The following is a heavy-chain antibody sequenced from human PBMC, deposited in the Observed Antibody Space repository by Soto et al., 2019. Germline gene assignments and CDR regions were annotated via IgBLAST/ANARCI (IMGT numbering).Heavy chain of an antibody. V-gene: IGHV4-30-4*01. J-gene: IGHJ4*02. D-gene: IGHD3-3*01. Sequence: SEILSLTCTVSGDSVSSVGFHWAWLRLPPGKRLEWIGYIYNGGSTYYRPSLESRMHMSLDATRYHYSLRLTSVTAADTAVYFCARAPVGLDTISYFDYWGQGKLVTVSS. CDR1: GDSVSSVGFH. CDR2: IYNGGST. CDR3: ARAPVGLDTISYFDY.